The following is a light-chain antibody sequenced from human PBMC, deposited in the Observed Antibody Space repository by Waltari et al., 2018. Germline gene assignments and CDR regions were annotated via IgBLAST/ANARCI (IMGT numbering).Light chain of an antibody. CDR3: CSYAGSSTQRV. J-gene: IGLJ3*02. V-gene: IGLV2-23*02. CDR2: EVS. CDR1: SSDVGSYNL. Sequence: QSALTQPASVSGSPGQSITISCTGTSSDVGSYNLVPWYQQHPGKAPKLMIYEVSKRPSGVSNRFSGSKSGNTASLTISGLQAEDEADYYCCSYAGSSTQRVFGGGTKLTVL.